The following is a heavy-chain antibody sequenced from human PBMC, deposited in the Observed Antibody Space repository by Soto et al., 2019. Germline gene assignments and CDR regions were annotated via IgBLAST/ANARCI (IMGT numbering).Heavy chain of an antibody. Sequence: SETLSLTCSVSGDSISTVDYFCAWIRQPPDRAREYSGYIYKSTTTYYNPSFESRVAISLDTSKSQCSLTVTSVTAADTAVYFCARGRYCLTGRCFPNWFDSWGQGTLVTVSS. CDR3: ARGRYCLTGRCFPNWFDS. V-gene: IGHV4-30-4*01. D-gene: IGHD2-15*01. CDR1: GDSISTVDYF. J-gene: IGHJ5*01. CDR2: IYKSTTT.